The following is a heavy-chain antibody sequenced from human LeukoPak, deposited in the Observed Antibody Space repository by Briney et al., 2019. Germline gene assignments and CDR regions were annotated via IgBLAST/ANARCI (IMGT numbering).Heavy chain of an antibody. CDR3: ARESQQFWSVGALDV. J-gene: IGHJ6*02. CDR2: IDSDGSPT. Sequence: GGSLRLSCAASEFLFSNYWMHWVRQVPGEGQVWVSRIDSDGSPTTYADSVEGRFTISRDNAHNMLYLQMNSLTAEDTAVYFCARESQQFWSVGALDVWGQGTTVTVSS. CDR1: EFLFSNYW. D-gene: IGHD3-3*01. V-gene: IGHV3-74*01.